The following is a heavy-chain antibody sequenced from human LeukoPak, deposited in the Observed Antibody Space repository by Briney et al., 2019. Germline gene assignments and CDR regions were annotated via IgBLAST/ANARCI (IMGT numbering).Heavy chain of an antibody. J-gene: IGHJ3*02. D-gene: IGHD4-17*01. Sequence: GGSLRLSCAASGFTFSSYSMNWVRDAPGRGRECVSSISSSSSYIYYADSVKGRFTISRDNAKNSLYLQMNSLRAEDTAVYYCARDRDYGDNDAFDIWGQGTMVTVSS. V-gene: IGHV3-21*01. CDR2: ISSSSSYI. CDR1: GFTFSSYS. CDR3: ARDRDYGDNDAFDI.